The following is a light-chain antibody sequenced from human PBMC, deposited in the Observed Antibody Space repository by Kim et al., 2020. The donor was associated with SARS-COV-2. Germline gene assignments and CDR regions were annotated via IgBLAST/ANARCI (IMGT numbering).Light chain of an antibody. CDR1: QSVNSGY. J-gene: IGKJ1*01. Sequence: SPGERATRSCRASQSVNSGYLAWYQQKPGQAPRLLIYGVSSRATGIPDRFSGSGSGTDFTLTINRLEPEDFAVYYCQQYGDSPRTFGQGTKVDIK. CDR3: QQYGDSPRT. V-gene: IGKV3-20*01. CDR2: GVS.